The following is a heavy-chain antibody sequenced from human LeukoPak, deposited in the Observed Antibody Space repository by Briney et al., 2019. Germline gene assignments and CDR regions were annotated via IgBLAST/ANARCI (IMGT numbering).Heavy chain of an antibody. J-gene: IGHJ6*02. CDR2: TYYRSKWYN. Sequence: SQTLSLTCALSGDSVSSNSAAWNWIRQSPSRGLEWLGRTYYRSKWYNDYAVSVKSRITINPHTSKNQFSLQLNSVTPDDTAVFYCASALLLWFGESHPYGMDVWGQGTTVTVSS. V-gene: IGHV6-1*01. CDR3: ASALLLWFGESHPYGMDV. CDR1: GDSVSSNSAA. D-gene: IGHD3-10*01.